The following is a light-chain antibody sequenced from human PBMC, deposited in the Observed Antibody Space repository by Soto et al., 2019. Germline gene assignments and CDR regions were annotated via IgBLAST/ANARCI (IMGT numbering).Light chain of an antibody. CDR1: QSVSSSY. Sequence: EIVLTQSPGTLSLSPGDRATISCRASQSVSSSYFAWYQQKPGQAPRLLIYGATSRATGIPGRFSGSGSGTEFTLTISRLEPEDFAVYYCQQYGSSPALTFGGGTKVEIK. CDR3: QQYGSSPALT. J-gene: IGKJ4*01. V-gene: IGKV3-20*01. CDR2: GAT.